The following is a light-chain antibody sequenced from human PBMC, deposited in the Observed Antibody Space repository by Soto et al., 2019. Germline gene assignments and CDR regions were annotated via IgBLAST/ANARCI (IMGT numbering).Light chain of an antibody. V-gene: IGLV2-14*01. CDR2: GVT. CDR1: HNDIGTYDY. Sequence: QSALTQPTSVSGSPGQSITISCTGNHNDIGTYDYVSWYQQHPGRAPRLLIYGVTTRPSGISDRFSASKSGLTASLTISGLQPEDEADYYCSSFTSDRIYVFGPGTKGPVL. CDR3: SSFTSDRIYV. J-gene: IGLJ1*01.